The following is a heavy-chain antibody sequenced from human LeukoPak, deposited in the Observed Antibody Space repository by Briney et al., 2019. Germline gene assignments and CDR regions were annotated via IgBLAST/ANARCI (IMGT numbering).Heavy chain of an antibody. CDR1: GYTFTGYY. J-gene: IGHJ4*02. V-gene: IGHV1-2*02. CDR2: INPNSGAT. Sequence: ASVKVSCKASGYTFTGYYMHWVRQAPGQGLEWMGWINPNSGATNYAQKFQGRVTMTRDTSFSTAYMELSRLRSDDTAVYYCARGGGDTMVRGVIVFFGGYDYWGQGTLVTVSS. CDR3: ARGGGDTMVRGVIVFFGGYDY. D-gene: IGHD3-10*01.